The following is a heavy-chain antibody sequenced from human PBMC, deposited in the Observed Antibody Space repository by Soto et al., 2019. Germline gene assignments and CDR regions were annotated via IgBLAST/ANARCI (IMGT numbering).Heavy chain of an antibody. CDR1: GASISGFY. Sequence: TLSLTCTVSGASISGFYRSWIRKSAGKGLEWIGRIYATGTTDYNPSLKSRVMMSVDTSKKQFSLKLRSVTAADTAVYYCVRDGTKTLRDWFDRWGKEISVTVSS. CDR3: VRDGTKTLRDWFDR. D-gene: IGHD1-1*01. CDR2: IYATGTT. J-gene: IGHJ5*02. V-gene: IGHV4-4*07.